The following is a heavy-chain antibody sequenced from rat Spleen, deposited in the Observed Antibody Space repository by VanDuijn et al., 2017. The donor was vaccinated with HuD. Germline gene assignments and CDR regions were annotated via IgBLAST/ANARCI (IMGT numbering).Heavy chain of an antibody. Sequence: QVQLKESGPGLVQPSQTLSLTCTVSGFSLTSYHVSWVRQPSGKGPEWLGKMWYDGDTAFNSVLKSRLTITRDTSKNQVFLKMSNLQTADTGTYYCTRDLYYFDYWGQGVMVTVSS. V-gene: IGHV2-63*01. CDR3: TRDLYYFDY. J-gene: IGHJ2*01. CDR1: GFSLTSYH. CDR2: MWYDGDT.